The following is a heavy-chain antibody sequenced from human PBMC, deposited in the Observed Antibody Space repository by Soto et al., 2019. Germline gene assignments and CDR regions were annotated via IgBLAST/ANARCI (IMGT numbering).Heavy chain of an antibody. CDR1: GGSISRSNW. CDR2: IYHSGLT. D-gene: IGHD2-15*01. CDR3: TRVLGALGNRWYLDL. V-gene: IGHV4-4*02. Sequence: QVQLQESGPGLVKPSETLSLICAVSGGSISRSNWWSWVRQPPGKGLEWIGEIYHSGLTDYNPSRKSRVTMSIDKSKNQFSLNLTSVTAADTAIYYCTRVLGALGNRWYLDLWGRGTLVSVSS. J-gene: IGHJ2*01.